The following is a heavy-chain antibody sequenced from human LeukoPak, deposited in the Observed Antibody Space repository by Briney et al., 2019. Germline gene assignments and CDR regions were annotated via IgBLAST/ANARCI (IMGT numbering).Heavy chain of an antibody. V-gene: IGHV4-4*02. CDR2: NYHSGNT. J-gene: IGHJ4*02. D-gene: IGHD1-26*01. Sequence: PSETLSLTCAVSGDSISSSHWWSWVRQSPGMGLEWIEDNYHSGNTNYNPSLKSRVAISLDKSSNQFSLRLMSVSAADTAMYFCAREEMPGKFDYWGQGILVTVSS. CDR3: AREEMPGKFDY. CDR1: GDSISSSHW.